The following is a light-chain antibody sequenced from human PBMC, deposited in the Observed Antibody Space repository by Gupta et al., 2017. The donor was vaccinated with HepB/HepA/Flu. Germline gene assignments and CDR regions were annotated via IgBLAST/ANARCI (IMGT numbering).Light chain of an antibody. V-gene: IGLV2-14*03. CDR3: SSYTSSSTLDV. Sequence: QSALTQPASVSGAPGPSITISCTGTSSDVGGYNYVSWYQQHPGKAPKLMIYGVSNRPSGVSNRFSGSKSGNTASLTISGLQAEDEADYYCSSYTSSSTLDVFGTGTKVTVL. CDR2: GVS. J-gene: IGLJ1*01. CDR1: SSDVGGYNY.